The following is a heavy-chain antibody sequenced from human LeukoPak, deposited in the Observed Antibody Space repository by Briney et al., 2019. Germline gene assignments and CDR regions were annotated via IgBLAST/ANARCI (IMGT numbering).Heavy chain of an antibody. Sequence: GGSLRLSCAASGFTFSSYAMSWVRQAPGKGLEWVSAISGSGGSTYYADSMKGRFTISRDNSKNTLYLQMNSLRAEDTAVYYCAKEPYYYDSSGYFDYWGQGTLVTVSS. V-gene: IGHV3-23*01. D-gene: IGHD3-22*01. CDR3: AKEPYYYDSSGYFDY. J-gene: IGHJ4*02. CDR1: GFTFSSYA. CDR2: ISGSGGST.